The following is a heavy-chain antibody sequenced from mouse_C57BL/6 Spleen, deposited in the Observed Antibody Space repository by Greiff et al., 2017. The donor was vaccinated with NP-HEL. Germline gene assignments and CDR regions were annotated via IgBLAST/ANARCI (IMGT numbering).Heavy chain of an antibody. CDR1: GFTFSDYY. CDR3: ASYDYGSSYFAY. J-gene: IGHJ3*01. V-gene: IGHV5-16*01. D-gene: IGHD1-1*01. Sequence: EVQLVESEGGLVQPGSSMKLSCTASGFTFSDYYMAWVRQVPEKGLEWVANINYDGSSTYYLDSLKSRFIISRDNAKNILYLQMSSLKSEDTATYYCASYDYGSSYFAYWGQGTLVTVSA. CDR2: INYDGSST.